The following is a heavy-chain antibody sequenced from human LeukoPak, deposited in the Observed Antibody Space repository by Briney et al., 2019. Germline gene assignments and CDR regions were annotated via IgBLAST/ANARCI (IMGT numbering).Heavy chain of an antibody. V-gene: IGHV1-2*02. CDR2: IDPNSGGT. CDR1: GYTFTGYY. D-gene: IGHD2-2*01. J-gene: IGHJ4*02. CDR3: ARLPAAIFAFDY. Sequence: ASVKVSCKASGYTFTGYYMHWVRQAPGQGLEWMGWIDPNSGGTNYAQKFQGRVTMTRDTSISTAYMELSRLRSDDTAVYYCARLPAAIFAFDYWGQGTLVTVSS.